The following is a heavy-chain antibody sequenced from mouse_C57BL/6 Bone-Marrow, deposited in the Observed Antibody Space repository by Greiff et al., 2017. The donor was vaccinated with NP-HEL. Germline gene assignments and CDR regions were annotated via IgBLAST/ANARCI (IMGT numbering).Heavy chain of an antibody. Sequence: QVQLQQSGAELARPGASVKLSCKASGYTFTSYGISWVKQRTGQGLEWIGEIYPRSGNTYYNEKFKGKATPTADKSSSTAYMELRSLTSEDSAVYFCARSSGYGYDEGYYYAMDYWGQGTSVTVSS. CDR2: IYPRSGNT. CDR3: ARSSGYGYDEGYYYAMDY. V-gene: IGHV1-81*01. CDR1: GYTFTSYG. D-gene: IGHD2-2*01. J-gene: IGHJ4*01.